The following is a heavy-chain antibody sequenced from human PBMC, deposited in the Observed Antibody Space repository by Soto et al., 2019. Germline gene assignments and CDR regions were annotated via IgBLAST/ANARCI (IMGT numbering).Heavy chain of an antibody. CDR2: IIPILGIA. J-gene: IGHJ4*02. Sequence: ASVKVSCKASGGTFSSYTISWVRQAPGQGLEWMGRIIPILGIANYAQKFQGRVTITADKSTSTAYMELSSLRSEDTAVYYCARDGPRIAAAGTFDYWGQGTLVTVSS. CDR1: GGTFSSYT. V-gene: IGHV1-69*04. CDR3: ARDGPRIAAAGTFDY. D-gene: IGHD6-13*01.